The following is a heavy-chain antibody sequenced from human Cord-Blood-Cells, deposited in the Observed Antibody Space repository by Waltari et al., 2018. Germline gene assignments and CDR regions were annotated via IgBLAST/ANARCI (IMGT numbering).Heavy chain of an antibody. D-gene: IGHD6-13*01. J-gene: IGHJ3*02. CDR3: AKDVTRAGFDAFDI. CDR1: GFTFDDYA. CDR2: ISWNSGCI. Sequence: EVQLVESGGGLVQPGRSLRLSCAASGFTFDDYAMHWVRQAPGKGLEWVSGISWNSGCIGYADSVKGRFTISRDNAKNSLYLQMNSLRAEDTALYYCAKDVTRAGFDAFDIWGQGTVVTVSS. V-gene: IGHV3-9*01.